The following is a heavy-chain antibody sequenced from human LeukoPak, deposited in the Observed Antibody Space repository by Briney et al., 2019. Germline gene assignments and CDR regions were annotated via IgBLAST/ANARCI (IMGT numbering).Heavy chain of an antibody. CDR3: ARALARGGHFDY. CDR1: GGSISSYY. V-gene: IGHV4-59*01. D-gene: IGHD2-15*01. CDR2: IYYSGST. Sequence: SETLSLTCTVSGGSISSYYWSWIRQPPGKGLEWIGCIYYSGSTNYNPSLKSRVTTSVVTSKNQFSLKLSSVTAADTAVYYCARALARGGHFDYWGQGTLVTVSS. J-gene: IGHJ4*02.